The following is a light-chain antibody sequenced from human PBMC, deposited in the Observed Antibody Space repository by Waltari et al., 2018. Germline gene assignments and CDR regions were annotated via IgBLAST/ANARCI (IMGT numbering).Light chain of an antibody. CDR2: DAS. V-gene: IGKV1-5*01. CDR1: QTIDNY. J-gene: IGKJ1*01. CDR3: QQYNIYSPQA. Sequence: DTQMTQSPSTLSASVGDRVTITCRASQTIDNYLAWYQQKPGEAPKVMIYDASTLETGVPSRFSGSGFGTDFSLTISSLQPDDFATYWCQQYNIYSPQAFGQGTKVEVK.